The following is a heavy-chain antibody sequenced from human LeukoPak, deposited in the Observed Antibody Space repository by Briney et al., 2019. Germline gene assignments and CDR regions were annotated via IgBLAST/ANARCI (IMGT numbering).Heavy chain of an antibody. Sequence: SETLSLTCAVYGGSLSGYYWSWIRQPPGKGLEWIGEINHSGSTNYNPSLKSRVTISVDTSKNQFSLKLSSVTAADTAVYYCARGVPAAISFGRYYYYHYMDVWGKGTTVTVSS. CDR2: INHSGST. V-gene: IGHV4-34*01. CDR3: ARGVPAAISFGRYYYYHYMDV. D-gene: IGHD2-2*01. J-gene: IGHJ6*03. CDR1: GGSLSGYY.